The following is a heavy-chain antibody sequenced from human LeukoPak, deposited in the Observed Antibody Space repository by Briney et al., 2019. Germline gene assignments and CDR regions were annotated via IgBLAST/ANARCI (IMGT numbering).Heavy chain of an antibody. D-gene: IGHD3-3*01. V-gene: IGHV3-7*03. J-gene: IGHJ4*02. CDR2: IKQDGSEK. CDR1: GFTFSSYW. CDR3: ATLYDFWSGYWDY. Sequence: GGSLRLSCAASGFTFSSYWMSWVRQAPGKGLEWVANIKQDGSEKYYVDSVKGRFTISRDNAKNSLYLQMNSLRAEDTAVYYCATLYDFWSGYWDYWGQGTLVTVSS.